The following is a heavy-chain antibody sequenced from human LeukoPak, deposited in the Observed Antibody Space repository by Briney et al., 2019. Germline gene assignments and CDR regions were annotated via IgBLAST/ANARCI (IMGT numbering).Heavy chain of an antibody. Sequence: GASVTVSCKASGYNFISSGVTWVRQAPGQGLEWMGWMNPNSGNTGSAQRFQGRVTMTRNTSISTAYMELSSLRSEDTAVYYCARALRVGRYSADYWGQGTLVTVSS. D-gene: IGHD2-15*01. CDR2: MNPNSGNT. J-gene: IGHJ4*02. CDR3: ARALRVGRYSADY. CDR1: GYNFISSG. V-gene: IGHV1-8*01.